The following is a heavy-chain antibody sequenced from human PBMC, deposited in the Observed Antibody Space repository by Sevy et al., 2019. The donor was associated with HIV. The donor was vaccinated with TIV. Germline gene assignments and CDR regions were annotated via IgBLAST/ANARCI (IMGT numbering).Heavy chain of an antibody. Sequence: GGSLRLSCVASGFTFSDHYMEWVRQAPGKGLEWVGRTRNKADGYTTEDAASVQGIFTISRDESKNSLYVQKNSLKGENAAEYYGANRAGIAAAGRVFDYWGQGTLVTVSS. CDR2: TRNKADGYTT. CDR3: ANRAGIAAAGRVFDY. CDR1: GFTFSDHY. J-gene: IGHJ4*02. D-gene: IGHD6-13*01. V-gene: IGHV3-72*01.